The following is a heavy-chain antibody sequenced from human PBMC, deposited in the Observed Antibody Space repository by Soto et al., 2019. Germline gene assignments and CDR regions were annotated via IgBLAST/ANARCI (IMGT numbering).Heavy chain of an antibody. J-gene: IGHJ6*02. CDR3: ARDSYAPHV. V-gene: IGHV3-74*03. CDR1: GCTFSNYW. D-gene: IGHD4-17*01. Sequence: GGSLRLSCAAFGCTFSNYWMPWVRKAPGKGLVWVSRTNFDRSGTTYAHPVKGRFTISRDNTKNTLYYEKKSLRPEDTAVYYCARDSYAPHVWGQGTTVTVSS. CDR2: TNFDRSGT.